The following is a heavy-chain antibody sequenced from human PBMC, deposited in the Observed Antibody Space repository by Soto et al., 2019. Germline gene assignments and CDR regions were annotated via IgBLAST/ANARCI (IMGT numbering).Heavy chain of an antibody. CDR3: ARAHLGVAAAGTYWFDP. V-gene: IGHV4-34*01. J-gene: IGHJ5*01. D-gene: IGHD6-13*01. Sequence: SETLSLTCAVYGGSFSGYYWSWIRQPPGKGLEWIGEINHSGSTNYNPSLKSRVTISVDTSKNQFSLKLSSVTAADTAVYYCARAHLGVAAAGTYWFDPWGQGTMVTVS. CDR2: INHSGST. CDR1: GGSFSGYY.